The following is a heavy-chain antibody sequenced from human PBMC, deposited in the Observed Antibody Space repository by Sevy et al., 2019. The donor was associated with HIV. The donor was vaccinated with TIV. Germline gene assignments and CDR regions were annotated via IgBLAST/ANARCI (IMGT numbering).Heavy chain of an antibody. Sequence: GGSLRLSCTASGFSFSNYAMYWVRQAPGEGLEWVAVISTDGNIKDYADSVKGRFTISRDNFKNTLYLQMNSLRAEDSAVYYCASHYYDSTGYYYPLVYWGLGTLVTVSS. D-gene: IGHD3-22*01. CDR1: GFSFSNYA. V-gene: IGHV3-30*04. J-gene: IGHJ4*02. CDR3: ASHYYDSTGYYYPLVY. CDR2: ISTDGNIK.